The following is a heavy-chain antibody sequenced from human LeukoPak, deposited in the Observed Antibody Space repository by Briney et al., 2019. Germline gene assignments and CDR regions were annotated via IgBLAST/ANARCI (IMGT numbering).Heavy chain of an antibody. V-gene: IGHV4-31*03. D-gene: IGHD3-22*01. CDR2: IYYSGST. J-gene: IGHJ4*02. CDR3: ARVGAYYYDSSGYYLGY. CDR1: GGSISSGGYY. Sequence: SETLSLTCTVSGGSISSGGYYWSWIRQHPGKGLEWIGYIYYSGSTYYNPSLKSRVTISVDTSKNQFSLKLSSVTAADTAVYYCARVGAYYYDSSGYYLGYWGQGTLVTVSS.